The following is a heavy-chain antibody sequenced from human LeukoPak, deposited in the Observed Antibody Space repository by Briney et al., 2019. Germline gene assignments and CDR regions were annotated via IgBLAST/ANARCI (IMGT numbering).Heavy chain of an antibody. V-gene: IGHV4-59*01. D-gene: IGHD3-16*01. CDR3: ARGGSNVDY. Sequence: PSETLSLTCTVSGGSISSYYWRWIRQPPGKGLEWIGYINYSGSTNYNPSLKSRLTISADTSKNQFSLKLSSVTAADTAVYYCARGGSNVDYWGQGTLVTVSS. J-gene: IGHJ4*02. CDR2: INYSGST. CDR1: GGSISSYY.